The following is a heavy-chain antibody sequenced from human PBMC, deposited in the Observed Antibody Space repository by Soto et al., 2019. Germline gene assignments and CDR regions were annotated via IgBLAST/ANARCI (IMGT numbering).Heavy chain of an antibody. Sequence: QVQLVESGGGVVQPGRSLRLSCAASGFTFSSYGMHWVRQAPGKGLEWVAGISYDGSNKYYADSVKGRFTISRDNSKNTLYLQMNSLRAEDTAVYYCATTSYSSGWEWGQGTLVTVSS. V-gene: IGHV3-30*03. CDR2: ISYDGSNK. CDR1: GFTFSSYG. CDR3: ATTSYSSGWE. D-gene: IGHD6-19*01. J-gene: IGHJ4*02.